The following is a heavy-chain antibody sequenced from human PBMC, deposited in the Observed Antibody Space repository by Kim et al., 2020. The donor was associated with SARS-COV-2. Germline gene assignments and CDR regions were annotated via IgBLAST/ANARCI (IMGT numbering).Heavy chain of an antibody. V-gene: IGHV4-61*03. J-gene: IGHJ4*02. CDR2: VYYSVST. Sequence: SETLSLTCSVSGGSVSSPNYYWTWIRQSPGKGLEWIGYVYYSVSTTYNPSLRGRVVISLDTSQTHFSLRLYSVTTSDTAVYYCARSFNSISYYFDYWAQG. CDR3: ARSFNSISYYFDY. D-gene: IGHD2-21*01. CDR1: GGSVSSPNYY.